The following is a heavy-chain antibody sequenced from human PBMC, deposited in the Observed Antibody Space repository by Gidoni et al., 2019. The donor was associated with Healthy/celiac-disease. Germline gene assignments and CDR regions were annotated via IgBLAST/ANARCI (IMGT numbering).Heavy chain of an antibody. D-gene: IGHD6-19*01. CDR1: GFTFGSYS. V-gene: IGHV3-48*02. CDR3: ARDPTSGWYGRFDY. J-gene: IGHJ4*02. CDR2: ISSSSSTI. Sequence: EVQLVESGGGLVQPGASLRLSCAASGFTFGSYSMHWVRQAPGKGLEWVSYISSSSSTIYYADSVKGRFTISRDNAKNSLYLQMNSLRDEGTAVYYCARDPTSGWYGRFDYWGQGTLVTVSS.